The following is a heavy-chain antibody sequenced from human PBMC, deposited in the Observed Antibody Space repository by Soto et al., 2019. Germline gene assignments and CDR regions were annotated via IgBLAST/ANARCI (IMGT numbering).Heavy chain of an antibody. CDR1: GYTFSNYD. CDR3: ARVGSGYDRYYYYYMEV. Sequence: QVQLVQSGAEVKKPGASVKVSCKASGYTFSNYDINWVRQAAGQGLEWVGWMNPNSGNTGCAQKFQGRVTMTRDNSISTAYMELSSLRYEDTAVYFCARVGSGYDRYYYYYMEVWGKGTTVTVSS. D-gene: IGHD5-12*01. CDR2: MNPNSGNT. V-gene: IGHV1-8*01. J-gene: IGHJ6*03.